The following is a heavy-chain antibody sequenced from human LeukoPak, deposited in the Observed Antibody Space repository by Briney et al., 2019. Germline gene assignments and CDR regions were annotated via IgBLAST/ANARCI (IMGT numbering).Heavy chain of an antibody. V-gene: IGHV4-59*01. J-gene: IGHJ6*04. CDR3: AGALVGYCSSTSCYSIYYYYYGMDV. Sequence: SETLSLTCTVSGDSISINYNWGWTRQPPGKGLEWIGYIYYSGSTNYNPSLKSRVTISVDTSKSQFSLKLSSVTAADTAVYYCAGALVGYCSSTSCYSIYYYYYGMDVWGKGTTVTVSS. CDR1: GDSISINYN. CDR2: IYYSGST. D-gene: IGHD2-2*02.